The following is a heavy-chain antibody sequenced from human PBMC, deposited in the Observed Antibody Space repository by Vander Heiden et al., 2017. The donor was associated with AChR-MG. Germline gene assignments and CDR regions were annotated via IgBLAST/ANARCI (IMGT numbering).Heavy chain of an antibody. CDR2: IYYSGST. CDR3: ARGGGSYYWSPAYYFDY. CDR1: GGSISSYY. V-gene: IGHV4-59*01. D-gene: IGHD1-26*01. J-gene: IGHJ4*02. Sequence: QVQLQESGPGLVKPSETLSLTCTVSGGSISSYYWSWIRQPPGKGLEWIGYIYYSGSTNYNPSLKSRVTISVDTSKNQFSLKLSSVTAADTAVYYCARGGGSYYWSPAYYFDYWGQGTLVTVSS.